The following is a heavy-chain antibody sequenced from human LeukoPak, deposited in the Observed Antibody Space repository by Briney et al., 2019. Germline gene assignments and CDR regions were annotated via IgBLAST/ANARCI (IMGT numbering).Heavy chain of an antibody. Sequence: PGGSLRLSCAASGFIFSSYSMHWVRQAPGKGLEWVAVVSTAGTIKYYADSMKGRFTVSRDNSKNTVDLQMNGLRAEDTAVYYCARVLEAAAFDYWGQGTLVTVSS. CDR3: ARVLEAAAFDY. D-gene: IGHD6-13*01. J-gene: IGHJ4*02. CDR1: GFIFSSYS. CDR2: VSTAGTIK. V-gene: IGHV3-30*03.